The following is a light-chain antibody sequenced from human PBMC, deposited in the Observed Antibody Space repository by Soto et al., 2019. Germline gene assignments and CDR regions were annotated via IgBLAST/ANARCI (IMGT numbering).Light chain of an antibody. CDR2: GAS. V-gene: IGKV3-20*01. CDR3: QQYGSSSIP. Sequence: EIVLTQSTGTLSLSPGERATLSCRASQSFGSSHLAWYQQKPGQAPRLLIYGASTRVTGTPDRFSGSGSGTDFTLTISSLESDDSAVYYCQQYGSSSIPFGQGARLAI. J-gene: IGKJ5*01. CDR1: QSFGSSH.